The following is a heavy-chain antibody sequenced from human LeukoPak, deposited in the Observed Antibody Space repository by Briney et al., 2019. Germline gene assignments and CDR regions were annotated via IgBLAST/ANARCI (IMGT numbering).Heavy chain of an antibody. Sequence: ASVKVSCKASGGTFSSYAISWVRQAPGQGLEWMGWISAYNGNTNYAQKLQGRVTMTTDTSTSTAYMELRSLRSDDTAVYYCARDQRYYDSSGYPRFDYWGQGTLVTVSS. J-gene: IGHJ4*02. V-gene: IGHV1-18*01. CDR1: GGTFSSYA. CDR3: ARDQRYYDSSGYPRFDY. D-gene: IGHD3-22*01. CDR2: ISAYNGNT.